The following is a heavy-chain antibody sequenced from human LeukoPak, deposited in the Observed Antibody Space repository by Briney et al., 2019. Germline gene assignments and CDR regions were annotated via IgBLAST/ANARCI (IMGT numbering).Heavy chain of an antibody. Sequence: EASVKVSCKASGYTFTSYYMHWVRQAPGQGLEWMGWINPNSGGTIYAQKFQGRVTMTRDTSISTAYMELTRLTSDDTAVYFCARARWDRARYFDYWGQGTLVTVSS. CDR1: GYTFTSYY. V-gene: IGHV1-2*02. CDR3: ARARWDRARYFDY. J-gene: IGHJ4*02. D-gene: IGHD1-26*01. CDR2: INPNSGGT.